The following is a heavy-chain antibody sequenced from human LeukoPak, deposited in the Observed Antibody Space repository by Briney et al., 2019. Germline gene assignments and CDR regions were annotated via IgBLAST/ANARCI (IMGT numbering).Heavy chain of an antibody. CDR2: IYNGVPT. D-gene: IGHD6-19*01. CDR3: VQTTGWAGFDY. J-gene: IGHJ4*02. Sequence: SSETLSLTCTTSGAPISRFYWSWVRQPPGKGLEWIGNIYNGVPTFFNPSLKSRVTLSVDTSKTQFSLQLASVTAADTAVYYCVQTTGWAGFDYWGQGNLVAVSS. CDR1: GAPISRFY. V-gene: IGHV4-4*09.